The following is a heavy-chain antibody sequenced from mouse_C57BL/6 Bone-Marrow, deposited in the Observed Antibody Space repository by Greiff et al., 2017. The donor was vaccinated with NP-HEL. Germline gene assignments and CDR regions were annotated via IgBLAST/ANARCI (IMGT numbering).Heavy chain of an antibody. CDR1: GYSITSGYD. CDR3: ARGIPGPYYFDY. CDR2: ISYSGST. J-gene: IGHJ2*01. V-gene: IGHV3-1*01. D-gene: IGHD3-3*01. Sequence: DVKLQESGPGMVKPSQSLSLTCTVTGYSITSGYDWHWIRHFPGNKLEWMGYISYSGSTNYNPSLKSRISITHDTSKNHFFLKLNSVTTEDTATYYCARGIPGPYYFDYWGQGTTLTVSS.